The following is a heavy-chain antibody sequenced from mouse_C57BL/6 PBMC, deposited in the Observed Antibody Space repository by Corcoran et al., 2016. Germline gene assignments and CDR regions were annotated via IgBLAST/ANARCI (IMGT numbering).Heavy chain of an antibody. J-gene: IGHJ1*03. CDR2: INPYNGGT. V-gene: IGHV1-19*01. D-gene: IGHD1-1*01. CDR1: GYTFTDYY. CDR3: ARGVVATGGDV. Sequence: EVQLQQSGPVLVKPGASVKMSCKASGYTFTDYYMNWVKQSHGKSLEWIGVINPYNGGTSYNQKFKGKATLTVDKSSSTAYMELNSLTSEDSAVYYCARGVVATGGDVWGTGTTVTVSS.